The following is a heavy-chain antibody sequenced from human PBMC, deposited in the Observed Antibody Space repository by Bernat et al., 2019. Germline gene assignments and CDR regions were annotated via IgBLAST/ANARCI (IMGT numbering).Heavy chain of an antibody. J-gene: IGHJ3*02. D-gene: IGHD3-22*01. CDR2: IIPILVIA. V-gene: IGHV1-69*08. CDR1: GGTFSSYT. CDR3: ARERLPYDSSGIGDAFDI. Sequence: QVQLVQSGAEVKKPGSSVKVSCKASGGTFSSYTISWVRQAPGQGLEWMGRIIPILVIANYAQKFKGRDTMTADKSTSTDYMQLRSQRSEDKAVYYCARERLPYDSSGIGDAFDIWGQGTMVTVSS.